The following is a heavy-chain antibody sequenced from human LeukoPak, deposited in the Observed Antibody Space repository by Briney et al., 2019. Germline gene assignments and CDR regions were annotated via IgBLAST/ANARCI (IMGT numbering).Heavy chain of an antibody. Sequence: PGGSLRLSCEASGFTFSTYGMHWVRQAPGKGLEWMAVILSDGSNYYYADSVRGRFTISRDNSKNTLYLQMNSLRVEDTAVYYCAKAPLAYRTSGSYACGMDVWGQGTTVTVSS. CDR3: AKAPLAYRTSGSYACGMDV. V-gene: IGHV3-30*18. D-gene: IGHD3-10*01. CDR1: GFTFSTYG. CDR2: ILSDGSNY. J-gene: IGHJ6*02.